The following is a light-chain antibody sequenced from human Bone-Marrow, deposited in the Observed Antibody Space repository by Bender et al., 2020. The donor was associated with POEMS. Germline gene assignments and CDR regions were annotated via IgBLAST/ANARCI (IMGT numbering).Light chain of an antibody. CDR2: TNN. CDR3: AAWDNSLSGRHVV. CDR1: GSNIGGYP. V-gene: IGLV1-47*02. Sequence: HSLLTQPPSASGTPGQRVTISCSGSGSNIGGYPVNWYQQLPGTAPRLLIYTNNERPSGVPDRFSGSKSDSSASLAISGLRPEDEGDYYCAAWDNSLSGRHVVFGGGTRLTVL. J-gene: IGLJ2*01.